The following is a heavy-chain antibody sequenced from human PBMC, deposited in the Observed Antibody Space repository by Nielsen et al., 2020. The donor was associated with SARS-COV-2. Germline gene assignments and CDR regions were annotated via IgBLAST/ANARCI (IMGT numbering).Heavy chain of an antibody. V-gene: IGHV3-48*01. D-gene: IGHD5-18*01. CDR1: GFTFSSYS. CDR3: TRARGYSYGYSDF. J-gene: IGHJ4*02. Sequence: GGSLRLSCGASGFTFSSYSMNWLCQAPGKGLEWVSYISGSSNTIDYADSVRGRFTISRDNAKNSLYLLMDTLRAEDTAVYYCTRARGYSYGYSDFWGQGTLVTVSS. CDR2: ISGSSNTI.